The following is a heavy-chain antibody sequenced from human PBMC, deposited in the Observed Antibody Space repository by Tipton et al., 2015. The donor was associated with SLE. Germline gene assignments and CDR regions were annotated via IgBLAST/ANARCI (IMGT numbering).Heavy chain of an antibody. V-gene: IGHV4-34*10. CDR2: ISHSGGA. J-gene: IGHJ4*02. CDR3: ARTLPDSSGLAFDH. D-gene: IGHD3-22*01. Sequence: GLVKPSETLSLTCGVSGGSFSGYAWSWIRQPPGKRLEWIGEISHSGGANYNPSLKSRATVSLDTSKNQFSLNLSPVTAADTAVYYCARTLPDSSGLAFDHWGQGILVTVSS. CDR1: GGSFSGYA.